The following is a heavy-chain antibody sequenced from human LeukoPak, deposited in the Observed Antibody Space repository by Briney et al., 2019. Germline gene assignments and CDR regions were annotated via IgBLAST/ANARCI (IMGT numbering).Heavy chain of an antibody. CDR3: ARDLSEVGATPIDY. V-gene: IGHV1-2*02. D-gene: IGHD1-26*01. Sequence: ASVKVSCKASGYTFTGYYMHWARQAPGQGLEWMGWINPNSGGTNYAQKFQGRVTMTRDTSISTAYMELSRLRSDDTAVYYCARDLSEVGATPIDYWGQGTLVTVSS. CDR1: GYTFTGYY. J-gene: IGHJ4*02. CDR2: INPNSGGT.